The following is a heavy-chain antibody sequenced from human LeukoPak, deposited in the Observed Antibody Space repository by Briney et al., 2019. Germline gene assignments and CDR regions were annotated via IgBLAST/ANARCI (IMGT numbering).Heavy chain of an antibody. CDR1: GFTVSSNY. J-gene: IGHJ6*03. D-gene: IGHD2-15*01. CDR2: IYSGGST. Sequence: GGSLRLSCAASGFTVSSNYMSWVRQAPGKGLEWVSIIYSGGSTFYADSVKGRFTISRDNSKNTVYLQMDSLRAEDTALYYCAKTSLWDGSGHYYYMDVWGKGTTVTISS. CDR3: AKTSLWDGSGHYYYMDV. V-gene: IGHV3-53*05.